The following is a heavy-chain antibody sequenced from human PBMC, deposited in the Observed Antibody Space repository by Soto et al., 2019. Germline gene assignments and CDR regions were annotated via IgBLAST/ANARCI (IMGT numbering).Heavy chain of an antibody. V-gene: IGHV3-23*01. J-gene: IGHJ4*02. Sequence: GGSLRLSCAASGFTFSSYAMSWVRQAPGKGLEWVSTITVSGGSTYYADSVKGRFTISRDNSKNTLYLQMNSLRAEDTAIYYCAKARLDSSGYYYCWFDYWGQGTLVTVSS. CDR3: AKARLDSSGYYYCWFDY. CDR1: GFTFSSYA. D-gene: IGHD3-22*01. CDR2: ITVSGGST.